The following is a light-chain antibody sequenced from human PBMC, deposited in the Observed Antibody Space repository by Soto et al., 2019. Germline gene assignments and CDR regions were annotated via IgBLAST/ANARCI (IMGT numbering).Light chain of an antibody. J-gene: IGLJ1*01. Sequence: QSALTQPPSASGSFGQSVTISCTGTSSDVGGYNYVSWYQQHPGKAPKLMIYEVSERPSGVPDRFSGSKSGNTASLTVSGLQVDHEADYYCSSYSGTNYHYVFGTGTKLTV. CDR2: EVS. CDR1: SSDVGGYNY. V-gene: IGLV2-8*01. CDR3: SSYSGTNYHYV.